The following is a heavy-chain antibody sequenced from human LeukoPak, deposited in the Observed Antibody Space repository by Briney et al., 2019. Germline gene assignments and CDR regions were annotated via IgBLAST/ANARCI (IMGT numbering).Heavy chain of an antibody. CDR3: ARAQWLVDY. J-gene: IGHJ4*02. Sequence: PSETLSLTCAVYGGSLSGYYWSWIRQPLGKGLEWIGEINHSGSTNYNPSLKSRVTISVDTSKNQFSLKLSSVTAADTAVYYCARAQWLVDYWGQGTLVTVSS. CDR2: INHSGST. V-gene: IGHV4-34*01. D-gene: IGHD6-19*01. CDR1: GGSLSGYY.